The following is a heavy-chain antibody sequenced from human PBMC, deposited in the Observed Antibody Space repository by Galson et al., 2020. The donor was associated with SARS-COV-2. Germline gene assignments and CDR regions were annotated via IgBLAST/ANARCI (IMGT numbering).Heavy chain of an antibody. D-gene: IGHD6-13*01. CDR3: ARFGAAAGIALDY. CDR2: INHSGST. J-gene: IGHJ4*02. CDR1: GGSFSGYY. Sequence: ETSETLSLTCAVSGGSFSGYYWSWIRQPPGKGLEWIGEINHSGSTNYNPSLKSRVTISVDTSKNQFSLKLSSVTAADTAVYYCARFGAAAGIALDYWGQGTLVTVSS. V-gene: IGHV4-34*01.